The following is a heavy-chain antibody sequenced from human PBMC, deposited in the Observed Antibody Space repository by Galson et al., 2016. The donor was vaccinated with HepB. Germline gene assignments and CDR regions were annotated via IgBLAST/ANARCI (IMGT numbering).Heavy chain of an antibody. CDR1: RFSFSNYW. V-gene: IGHV3-7*03. D-gene: IGHD2-21*02. CDR3: ARDSLDCDGDCYEA. CDR2: IKRDGSEM. J-gene: IGHJ5*02. Sequence: SLRLSCAASRFSFSNYWMSWIRQAPGKGLEWVAKIKRDGSEMFYLDSVKGRFTIFRDNAKNSSYLQMNSLRVEDTAVYYCARDSLDCDGDCYEAWGQGTLVTVSS.